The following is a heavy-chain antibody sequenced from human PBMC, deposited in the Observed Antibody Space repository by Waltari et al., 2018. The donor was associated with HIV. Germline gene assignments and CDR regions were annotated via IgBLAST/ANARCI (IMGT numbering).Heavy chain of an antibody. Sequence: EVQLVESGGGLVQPGGSLRLSCAASGFTVSSNYMSWVRQAPGKGLELVSGIYSGGSTYYADSVKGRFTISRDNSKNTLYLQMNSLRAEDTAVYYCASIAYCGGDCYPRGMDVWGQGTTVTVSS. CDR3: ASIAYCGGDCYPRGMDV. J-gene: IGHJ6*02. V-gene: IGHV3-66*01. CDR1: GFTVSSNY. CDR2: IYSGGST. D-gene: IGHD2-21*02.